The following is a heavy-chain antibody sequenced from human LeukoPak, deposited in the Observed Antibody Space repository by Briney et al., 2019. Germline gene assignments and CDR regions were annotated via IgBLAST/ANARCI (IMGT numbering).Heavy chain of an antibody. J-gene: IGHJ4*02. CDR1: GFTFSTYA. CDR2: ISGSGGGT. V-gene: IGHV3-23*01. D-gene: IGHD1-26*01. Sequence: GGSLRLSCATSGFTFSTYAMTWVRLAPGKGLRWVSGISGSGGGTHYADSVKGRFTIPRDNSKNTLYLQMNSLRVEDTAVYYCAKLEVGATHFDYWGQGTLVTVSS. CDR3: AKLEVGATHFDY.